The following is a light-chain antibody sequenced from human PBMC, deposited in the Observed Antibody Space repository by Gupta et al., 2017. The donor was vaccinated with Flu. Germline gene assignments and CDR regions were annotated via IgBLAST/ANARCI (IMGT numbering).Light chain of an antibody. CDR2: SNN. Sequence: QSVLTQPPSASGTPGQRVTISCSGTSSNIGSNSVNWYQQFPRTAPRLLSYSNNRRPSGVPDRCAGSKAGTSASLAISGLQSEDEADYYCTALDDSLNGPVFGGGTRVTVL. V-gene: IGLV1-44*01. CDR1: SSNIGSNS. CDR3: TALDDSLNGPV. J-gene: IGLJ2*01.